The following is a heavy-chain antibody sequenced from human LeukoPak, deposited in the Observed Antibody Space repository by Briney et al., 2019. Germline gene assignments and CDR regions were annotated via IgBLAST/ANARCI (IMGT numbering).Heavy chain of an antibody. J-gene: IGHJ4*02. CDR3: AKGSSGWSDFDY. V-gene: IGHV3-21*01. D-gene: IGHD6-19*01. CDR1: GLTFNRYW. Sequence: GGSLRLSCVASGLTFNRYWMSWLRQAPGKGLEWVSSIGNSISYRYYADSVKGRFTISRDNAKNSLYLQMNSLRAEDTAVYYCAKGSSGWSDFDYWGQGTLDTVSS. CDR2: IGNSISYR.